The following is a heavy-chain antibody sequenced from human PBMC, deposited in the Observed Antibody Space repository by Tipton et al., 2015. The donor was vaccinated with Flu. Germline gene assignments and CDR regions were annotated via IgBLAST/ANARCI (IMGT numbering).Heavy chain of an antibody. CDR3: ARLSYYDVDLKNFYFDY. Sequence: TLSLTCTVSGGSISSYHWGWIRQPPGKGLEWIGSIYYNGSTYYNPSLKSRVTISVDTSKNQFSLKLRSVTAADTAVYYCARLSYYDVDLKNFYFDYWGQGALVTVSS. D-gene: IGHD3-10*02. CDR2: IYYNGST. J-gene: IGHJ4*02. V-gene: IGHV4-39*01. CDR1: GGSISSYH.